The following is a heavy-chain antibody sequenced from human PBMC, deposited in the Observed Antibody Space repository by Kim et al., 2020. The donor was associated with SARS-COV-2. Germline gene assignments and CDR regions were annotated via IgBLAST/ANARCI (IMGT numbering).Heavy chain of an antibody. J-gene: IGHJ4*02. V-gene: IGHV5-10-1*01. CDR3: ARRNGDRDIDY. Sequence: TNYSPSFQGHVTISADKSISTAYLQWSSLKASDTAMYYCARRNGDRDIDYWGQGTLVTVSS. D-gene: IGHD4-17*01. CDR2: T.